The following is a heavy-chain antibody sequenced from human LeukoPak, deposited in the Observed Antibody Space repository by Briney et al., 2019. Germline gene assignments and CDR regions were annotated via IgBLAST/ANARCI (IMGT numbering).Heavy chain of an antibody. CDR1: GYIFTNYD. D-gene: IGHD1-26*01. J-gene: IGHJ4*02. Sequence: ASVKVSCKASGYIFTNYDISWVRQAPGQGLEWMGWISTYNGNTNYAQNLQGRVSMTTDTSTTTAYMELRSLRSDDTAVYYCARNWELDYWGQGTLVTVSS. CDR2: ISTYNGNT. V-gene: IGHV1-18*01. CDR3: ARNWELDY.